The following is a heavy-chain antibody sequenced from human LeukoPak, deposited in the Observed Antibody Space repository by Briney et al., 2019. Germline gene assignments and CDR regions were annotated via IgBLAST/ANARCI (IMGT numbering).Heavy chain of an antibody. CDR2: IYHRGKT. Sequence: PSETLSLTCSVSGYSISSGYYWCWIRPPPGKGLEWMGIIYHRGKTFYNPSLKSRVTMSIDMSENQFSLKLSSVTAADTAVYYCARGTTYYYGPGSYYNDYWGQGTLVTVSS. J-gene: IGHJ4*02. CDR3: ARGTTYYYGPGSYYNDY. V-gene: IGHV4-38-2*02. D-gene: IGHD3-10*01. CDR1: GYSISSGYY.